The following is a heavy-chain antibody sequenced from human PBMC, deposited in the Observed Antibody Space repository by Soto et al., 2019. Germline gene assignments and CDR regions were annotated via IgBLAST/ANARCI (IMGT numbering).Heavy chain of an antibody. CDR3: ARVPSGSAHFDY. CDR1: GGSISSGGYS. J-gene: IGHJ4*02. CDR2: IYHSGST. Sequence: TSETLSLTCAVSGGSISSGGYSWSWIRQPPGKGLEWIGYIYHSGSTYYNPSLKSRVTISVDRSKNQFSLKLSSVTAADTAVYYCARVPSGSAHFDYWGQGTLVTVSS. D-gene: IGHD6-19*01. V-gene: IGHV4-30-2*01.